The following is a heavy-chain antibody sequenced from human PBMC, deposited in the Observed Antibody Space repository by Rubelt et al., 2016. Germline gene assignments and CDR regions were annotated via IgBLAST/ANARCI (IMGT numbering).Heavy chain of an antibody. Sequence: GKGLEWVSTISDSGGITYYGDSVKGRFTISRDNSKNTVYLQMNSLRAEDTAVYYCARGRDSGWYYYYDLDVWGQGTTVTVSS. CDR2: ISDSGGIT. J-gene: IGHJ6*02. CDR3: ARGRDSGWYYYYDLDV. V-gene: IGHV3-23*01. D-gene: IGHD6-19*01.